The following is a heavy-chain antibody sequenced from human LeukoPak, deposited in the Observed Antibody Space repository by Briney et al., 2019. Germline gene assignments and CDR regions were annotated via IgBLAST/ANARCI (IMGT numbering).Heavy chain of an antibody. D-gene: IGHD6-19*01. V-gene: IGHV4-39*07. CDR1: GGSISSSSYY. CDR2: IYYSGST. J-gene: IGHJ4*02. Sequence: SETLSLTCTVSGGSISSSSYYWGWIRQPPGKGLEWIGSIYYSGSTCYNPSLKSRVTISVDTSKNQFSLKLSSVTAADTAVYYCARLFSGWYGYFDYWGQGTLVTVSS. CDR3: ARLFSGWYGYFDY.